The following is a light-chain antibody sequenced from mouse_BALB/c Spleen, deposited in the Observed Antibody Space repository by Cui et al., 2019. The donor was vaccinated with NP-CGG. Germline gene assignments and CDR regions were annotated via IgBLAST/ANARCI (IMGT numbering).Light chain of an antibody. CDR2: GTN. CDR3: ALWYSNHWV. CDR1: TGAVTTSNY. J-gene: IGLJ1*01. V-gene: IGLV1*01. Sequence: QAVLTQEPTLTTSPSETVTLTCRSSTGAVTTSNYANWVQEKPDHLFTGLIGGTNNRAPGVPARFSGSLIGDKAALTITGAQTEDEAIYFCALWYSNHWVFGGGTKLTVL.